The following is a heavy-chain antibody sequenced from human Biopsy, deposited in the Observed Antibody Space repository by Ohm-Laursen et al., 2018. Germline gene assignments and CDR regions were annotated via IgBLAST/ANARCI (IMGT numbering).Heavy chain of an antibody. CDR1: GYTFSSSD. Sequence: SVKVSCKPSGYTFSSSDINWVRQAPGQGLEWMGGIIPMFGPASYAQKFQGRVTITADESTSTAYMELSSLRSEDTAVYYCAGDFYDSSGARHQWGQGTLVTVSS. D-gene: IGHD3-22*01. V-gene: IGHV1-69*13. CDR3: AGDFYDSSGARHQ. J-gene: IGHJ4*02. CDR2: IIPMFGPA.